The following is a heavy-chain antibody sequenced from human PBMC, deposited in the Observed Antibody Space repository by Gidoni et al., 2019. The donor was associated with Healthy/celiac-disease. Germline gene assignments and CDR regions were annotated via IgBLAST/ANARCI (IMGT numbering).Heavy chain of an antibody. CDR3: ATAGPGNLRGALGY. Sequence: QVQLVESGGGVVQPGWSLRLSCAASGFPFSSYAMHWVRQAPGKGLEWVAVISYDGSNKYYADSVKGRFTISRDNSKNTLYLQMNSLRAEDTAVYYCATAGPGNLRGALGYWGQGTLVTVSS. V-gene: IGHV3-30-3*01. CDR2: ISYDGSNK. J-gene: IGHJ4*02. CDR1: GFPFSSYA. D-gene: IGHD6-19*01.